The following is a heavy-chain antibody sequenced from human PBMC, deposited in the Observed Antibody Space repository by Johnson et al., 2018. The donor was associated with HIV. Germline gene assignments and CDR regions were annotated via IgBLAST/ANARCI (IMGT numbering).Heavy chain of an antibody. D-gene: IGHD5-18*01. J-gene: IGHJ3*02. CDR1: GFTFSSYG. V-gene: IGHV3-33*06. CDR2: IWYDGSNK. CDR3: ANGGYSYGYDAFDI. Sequence: QMQLVESGGGLVQPGGSLRLSCAASGFTFSSYGMHWVRQAPGKGLAWVAVIWYDGSNKNYADSVKGRFTISRDNSKNTLYLQMNSLRAEDTAVYYCANGGYSYGYDAFDIWGQGTMVTVSS.